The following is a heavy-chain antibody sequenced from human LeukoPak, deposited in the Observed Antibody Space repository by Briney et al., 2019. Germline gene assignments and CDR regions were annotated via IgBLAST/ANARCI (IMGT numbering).Heavy chain of an antibody. J-gene: IGHJ4*02. CDR2: MHYSGST. CDR3: ARVDPLYSSGWYCDY. D-gene: IGHD6-19*01. Sequence: SETLSLTCTVSGGSISSTTHYWSWIRQPPGKGLEWIGSMHYSGSTYYNPSLKSRVTISVDTSKTQFSLKLSSVTAADTAVYYCARVDPLYSSGWYCDYWGQGTLVTVSS. CDR1: GGSISSTTHY. V-gene: IGHV4-39*07.